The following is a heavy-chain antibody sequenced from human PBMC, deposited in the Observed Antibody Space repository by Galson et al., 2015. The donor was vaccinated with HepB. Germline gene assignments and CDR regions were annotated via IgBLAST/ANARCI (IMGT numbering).Heavy chain of an antibody. CDR2: IRYDGSNK. D-gene: IGHD6-19*01. V-gene: IGHV3-30*02. CDR1: GFTFSSYG. CDR3: ARVVRGGWYVDY. J-gene: IGHJ4*02. Sequence: SLRLSCAASGFTFSSYGMHWVRQAPGKGLEWVAFIRYDGSNKYYADSVKGRFTISRDNSKNTLYLQMNSLRAEDTAVYYCARVVRGGWYVDYWGQGTLVTVSS.